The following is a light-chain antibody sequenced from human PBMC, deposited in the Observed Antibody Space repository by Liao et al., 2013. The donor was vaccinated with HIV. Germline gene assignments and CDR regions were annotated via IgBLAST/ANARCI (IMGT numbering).Light chain of an antibody. J-gene: IGLJ2*01. V-gene: IGLV3-21*02. CDR2: HDS. CDR3: QVWDSSSDDSVV. CDR1: ALPKQY. Sequence: SYELTQPPSVSVSPGQTARITCSGDALPKQYAYWYQQKPGQAPVLLIYHDSDRPSGIPERFSGSNSGNTATLTISRVEVGDEADYSCQVWDSSSDDSVVFGGGTKLTVL.